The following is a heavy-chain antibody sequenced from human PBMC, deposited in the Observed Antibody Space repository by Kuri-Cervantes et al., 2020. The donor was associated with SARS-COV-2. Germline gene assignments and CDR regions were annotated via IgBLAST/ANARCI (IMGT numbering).Heavy chain of an antibody. Sequence: GESLKISCEASAFTFSSYAMSWVRQAPGKGLEWVSGISGVGGTTHYADSVKGRFTVSRDNFRNTLYLQMNSLSAGDTAVYYCAKDITPNPYGFGPGLAVWGQGTPVTVSS. D-gene: IGHD3/OR15-3a*01. J-gene: IGHJ6*02. CDR3: AKDITPNPYGFGPGLAV. CDR1: AFTFSSYA. V-gene: IGHV3-23*01. CDR2: ISGVGGTT.